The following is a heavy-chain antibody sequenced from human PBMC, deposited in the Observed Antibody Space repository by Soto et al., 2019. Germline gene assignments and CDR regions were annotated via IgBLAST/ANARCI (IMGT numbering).Heavy chain of an antibody. J-gene: IGHJ3*02. CDR1: GYTFSSYY. D-gene: IGHD2-21*02. CDR3: ARDRVVVTANPEAFEI. Sequence: QVQLVQSGAEVKKPGASVKVSCKSSGYTFSSYYMHWVRQAPGQGLEWMGIINPSGGSTTYAQKFQGRVTMTRDTSTSTVYMELSSLRSEDTAVYYCARDRVVVTANPEAFEIWGQGTMVTVSS. V-gene: IGHV1-46*01. CDR2: INPSGGST.